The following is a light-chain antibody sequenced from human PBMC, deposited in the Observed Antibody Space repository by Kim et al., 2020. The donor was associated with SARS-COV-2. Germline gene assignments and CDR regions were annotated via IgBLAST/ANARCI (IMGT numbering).Light chain of an antibody. CDR1: QSVSSSY. V-gene: IGKV3-20*01. J-gene: IGKJ2*02. CDR2: GAS. CDR3: QQKGYSPGLGT. Sequence: EIVLTQSPGTLSLSPGERATLSCRASQSVSSSYLAWYQQQPGQAPGLLIYGASSRATGIPDRFSGSGSGTDFTLTISRLEPEDFAVYYCQQKGYSPGLGTFGQGTKLEI.